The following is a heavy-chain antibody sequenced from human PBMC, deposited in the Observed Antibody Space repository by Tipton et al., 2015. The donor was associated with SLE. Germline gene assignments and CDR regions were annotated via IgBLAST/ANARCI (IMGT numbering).Heavy chain of an antibody. CDR1: GFTFSSYA. J-gene: IGHJ4*02. Sequence: SLRLSCAASGFTFSSYAMHWVRQAPGKGLEWVAVISYDGSNKYYADSVKGRFTISRDNSKNTLYLQMNSLRAEDTAVYYCARVIAAAGVESFDYWGQGTLVTVSS. CDR2: ISYDGSNK. CDR3: ARVIAAAGVESFDY. D-gene: IGHD6-13*01. V-gene: IGHV3-30*04.